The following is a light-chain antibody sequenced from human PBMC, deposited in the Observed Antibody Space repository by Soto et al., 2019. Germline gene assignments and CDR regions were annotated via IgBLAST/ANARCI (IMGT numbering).Light chain of an antibody. CDR1: QSVSSN. Sequence: EIVMTQSPATLSVAAGERATLSCRASQSVSSNLAWYQQKSGQAPRLLIYGASTRATGIPDRFSGSGSGTEFTLTISSLQSEDFAVYYCQQYNNWPLTFGGGTKVEIK. CDR3: QQYNNWPLT. J-gene: IGKJ4*01. V-gene: IGKV3-15*01. CDR2: GAS.